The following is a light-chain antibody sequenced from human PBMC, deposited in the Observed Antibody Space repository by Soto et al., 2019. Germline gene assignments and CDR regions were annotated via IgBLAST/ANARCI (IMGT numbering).Light chain of an antibody. CDR2: GAS. Sequence: EIVLTQSPGTLSLSPGERATLSCRASQSVSSSYLAWYKQKPGQAPRLLIYGASSRATGIPDRFSGSGSGTDLTLTISRLEPEDFAVYYCQQYVSSGYTFGQGTKLEIK. J-gene: IGKJ2*01. V-gene: IGKV3-20*01. CDR3: QQYVSSGYT. CDR1: QSVSSSY.